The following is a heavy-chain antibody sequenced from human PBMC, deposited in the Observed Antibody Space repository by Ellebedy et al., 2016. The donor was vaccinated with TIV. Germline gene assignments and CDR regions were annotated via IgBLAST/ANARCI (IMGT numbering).Heavy chain of an antibody. CDR3: ARHGVRATIAWFDP. J-gene: IGHJ5*02. Sequence: GESLKISCKGSGDSFNSYWIGWVRQMPGKGLEWMGIIYVGDSATRYSPSFQGQVTISADKSTSTAYLQWSSLKASDTAMYYCARHGVRATIAWFDPWGQGTLVTVSS. V-gene: IGHV5-51*01. CDR1: GDSFNSYW. CDR2: IYVGDSAT. D-gene: IGHD3-10*01.